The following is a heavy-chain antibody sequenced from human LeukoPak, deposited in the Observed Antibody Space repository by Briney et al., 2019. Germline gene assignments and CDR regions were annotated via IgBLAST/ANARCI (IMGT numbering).Heavy chain of an antibody. V-gene: IGHV5-51*01. CDR1: GYSFTSYW. D-gene: IGHD6-19*01. J-gene: IGHJ3*02. CDR2: IYPGDSDT. CDR3: ARQLYSSGWFAFDI. Sequence: NTGESLKISCKGSGYSFTSYWIGWVRQMPGKGLEWMGIIYPGDSDTRYSPSFQGQVTISADKSISTAYLQWSSLKASDTAMYYCARQLYSSGWFAFDIWGQGTMVTVSS.